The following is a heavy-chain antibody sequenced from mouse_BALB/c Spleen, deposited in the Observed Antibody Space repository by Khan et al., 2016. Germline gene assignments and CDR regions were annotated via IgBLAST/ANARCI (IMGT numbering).Heavy chain of an antibody. CDR1: GYSITSDYA. CDR2: ISFSGST. J-gene: IGHJ4*01. V-gene: IGHV3-2*02. CDR3: GRSPYYGYDYAMDY. Sequence: EVQLQESGPGLVKPSQSLSLTCTVTGYSITSDYAWNWIRQFPGNKLEWMGYISFSGSTSYNPSLKSRISITRDTSKNQFFLQLNSVTTEDTATYCCGRSPYYGYDYAMDYWGQGTSVTVAS. D-gene: IGHD1-2*01.